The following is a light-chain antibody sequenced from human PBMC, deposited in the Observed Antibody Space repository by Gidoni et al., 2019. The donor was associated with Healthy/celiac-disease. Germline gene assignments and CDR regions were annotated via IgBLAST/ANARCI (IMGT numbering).Light chain of an antibody. V-gene: IGLV3-1*01. J-gene: IGLJ1*01. CDR3: QAWDSTRGYV. Sequence: SSELTPPPSVSVSPGQTASITCSGDTLGDKYACWYQQKPGQSPVLVIYQDSKRPSGIPERFSGSNSGNTATLTISGTQAMDEADYYCQAWDSTRGYVFGTGTKVTVL. CDR1: TLGDKY. CDR2: QDS.